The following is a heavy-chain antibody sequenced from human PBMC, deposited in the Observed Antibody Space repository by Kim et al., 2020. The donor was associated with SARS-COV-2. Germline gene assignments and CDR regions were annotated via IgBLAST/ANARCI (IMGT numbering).Heavy chain of an antibody. Sequence: SETLSLTCTLSGASISSSSNYWGWIRQLPGKGLEWIGSVYYSGSTYYKPSLKSRVTISVDTSKNQFSLKLSSVTAADTAVYYCARTLHYFEIDYWGQGTPVTVSS. CDR2: VYYSGST. J-gene: IGHJ4*02. CDR3: ARTLHYFEIDY. V-gene: IGHV4-39*07. CDR1: GASISSSSNY. D-gene: IGHD3-9*01.